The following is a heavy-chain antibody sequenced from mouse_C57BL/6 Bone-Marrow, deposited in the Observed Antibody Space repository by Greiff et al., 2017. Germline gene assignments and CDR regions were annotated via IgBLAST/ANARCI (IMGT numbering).Heavy chain of an antibody. Sequence: VQLQQPGAELVKPGASVKLSCKASGYTFTSYWMQWVKQRPGQGLEWIGEIDPSDSYTNYNQKFKGKATLTVDTSSSTAYMQLSSLTSEDSAVDYCARDYYSNYYDYWGQGTTLTVSS. D-gene: IGHD2-5*01. CDR3: ARDYYSNYYDY. CDR2: IDPSDSYT. J-gene: IGHJ2*01. CDR1: GYTFTSYW. V-gene: IGHV1-50*01.